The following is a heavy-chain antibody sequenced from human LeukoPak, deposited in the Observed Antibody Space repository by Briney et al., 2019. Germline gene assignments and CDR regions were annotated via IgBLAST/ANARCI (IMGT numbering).Heavy chain of an antibody. J-gene: IGHJ6*03. CDR3: ASLTGTTDYYFYYMDV. CDR1: GGPFSGYY. V-gene: IGHV4-34*01. Sequence: SETLSLTCAVYGGPFSGYYWSWIRQPPGKRLEWIGEINHSGSTNYNPSLKSRVTISIDTSKNQFSLKLSSVTAADTALYYCASLTGTTDYYFYYMDVWGKGTTVTVSS. D-gene: IGHD1-20*01. CDR2: INHSGST.